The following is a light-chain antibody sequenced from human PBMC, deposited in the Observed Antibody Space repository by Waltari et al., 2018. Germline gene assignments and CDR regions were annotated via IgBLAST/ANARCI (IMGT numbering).Light chain of an antibody. CDR1: SGHSSNI. J-gene: IGLJ3*02. CDR3: QTGGHGTWV. CDR2: VNSDGSP. V-gene: IGLV4-69*01. Sequence: QLVLTQSPSASASLGASVRLTCTLDSGHSSNIIAWHQQQPEKGPRYLMKVNSDGSPSKGDDVPERRSGAGSGAERYLTISSVQSEDEADYYCQTGGHGTWVFGGGTKLTVL.